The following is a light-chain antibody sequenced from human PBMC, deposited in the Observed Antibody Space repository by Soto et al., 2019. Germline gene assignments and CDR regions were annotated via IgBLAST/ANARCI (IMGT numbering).Light chain of an antibody. CDR2: GAS. CDR3: QQYSTWPPPRES. J-gene: IGKJ3*01. V-gene: IGKV3D-15*01. CDR1: QTVSNN. Sequence: EIVMTQSPGTLSMSPGARATLSCRASQTVSNNLAWYQQKPGQAPRLLIYGASIRATGVPARFSGSGSGTEFTPPLISLQSEDFAVYYCQQYSTWPPPRESVGPGTRVDL.